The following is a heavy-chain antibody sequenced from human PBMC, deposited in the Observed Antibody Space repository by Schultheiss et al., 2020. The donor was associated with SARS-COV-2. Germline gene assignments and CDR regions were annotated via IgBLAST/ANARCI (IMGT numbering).Heavy chain of an antibody. V-gene: IGHV4-31*03. J-gene: IGHJ4*02. CDR3: ARAHNYDTSGFLTEFYFDY. CDR2: IYYSGST. D-gene: IGHD3-22*01. Sequence: SETLSLTCTVSGGSISSGGYYWSWIRQHPGKGLEWIGYIYYSGSTYYNPSLKSRVTISVDTSKNQFSLKLSSVTAADTAVYYCARAHNYDTSGFLTEFYFDYWGQGTLVTVSS. CDR1: GGSISSGGYY.